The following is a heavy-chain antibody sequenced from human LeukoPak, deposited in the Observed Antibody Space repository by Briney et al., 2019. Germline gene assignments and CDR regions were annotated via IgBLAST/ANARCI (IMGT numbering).Heavy chain of an antibody. V-gene: IGHV4-34*01. J-gene: IGHJ4*02. CDR2: INHSGST. Sequence: SETLSLTCTVSGGSISSYYWSWIRQPPGKGLEWIGEINHSGSTNYNPSLKSRVTISVDTSKNQFSLKLSSVTAADTAVYYCARGGYYYDSSGYPWYFDYWGQRTLVTVSS. CDR1: GGSISSYY. D-gene: IGHD3-22*01. CDR3: ARGGYYYDSSGYPWYFDY.